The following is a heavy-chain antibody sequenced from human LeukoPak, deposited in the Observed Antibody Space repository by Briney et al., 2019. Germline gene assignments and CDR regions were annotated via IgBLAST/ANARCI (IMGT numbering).Heavy chain of an antibody. J-gene: IGHJ4*02. D-gene: IGHD3-3*01. V-gene: IGHV2-5*02. CDR1: GFSLTTSGVS. CDR2: IYWDDDQ. Sequence: SGPTLVNPTQTLTLTCTFSGFSLTTSGVSVGWIRQPPGKALEWLALIYWDDDQRYSPSLKSRLTITKDTSKNQVVLTMTNMDPVDTATYYCAHSGTYYDFWSGYPYFEYWGQGTLVTVSS. CDR3: AHSGTYYDFWSGYPYFEY.